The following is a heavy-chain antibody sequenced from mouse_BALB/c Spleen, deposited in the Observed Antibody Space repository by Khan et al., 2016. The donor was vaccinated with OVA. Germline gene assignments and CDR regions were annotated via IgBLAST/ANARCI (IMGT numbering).Heavy chain of an antibody. CDR2: INPTSGYT. V-gene: IGHV1-7*01. Sequence: QVQLQQPGAELAKPGASVKMSCKASGYTFTTYWMHWVKQRPGQGLEWIGYINPTSGYTDYNEKFNDRATLSADKSSSTAYMQLSSLTSEDSAVYYCTRDRIDYWGQGTTLTVSS. J-gene: IGHJ2*01. CDR3: TRDRIDY. CDR1: GYTFTTYW.